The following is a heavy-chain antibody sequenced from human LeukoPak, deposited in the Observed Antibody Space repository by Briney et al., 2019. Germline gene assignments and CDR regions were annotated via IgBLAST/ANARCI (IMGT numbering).Heavy chain of an antibody. J-gene: IGHJ4*02. CDR3: ARLLRGSDLDY. CDR1: GFTFSSYT. V-gene: IGHV3-30*07. CDR2: MSYDGSDN. D-gene: IGHD4-23*01. Sequence: GGSLRLSCAASGFTFSSYTMHWVRQAPGKGLEWVAVMSYDGSDNYYADSVKGRFTISRDNAKNSLYLQMNSLRAEDTAVYYCARLLRGSDLDYWGQGTLVTVSS.